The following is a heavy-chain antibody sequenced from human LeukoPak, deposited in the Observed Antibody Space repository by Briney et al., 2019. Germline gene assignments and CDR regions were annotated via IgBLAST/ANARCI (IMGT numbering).Heavy chain of an antibody. V-gene: IGHV4-39*01. CDR3: ARHHEYYDYVWGSYRLGTTFDY. CDR1: GGSISSSSYY. CDR2: IYYSGST. D-gene: IGHD3-16*02. Sequence: PSETLSLTCTVSGGSISSSSYYWGWIRQPPGKGLEWIGSIYYSGSTYYNPSLKSRVTISVDTSKNQFSLKLSSMTAADTAVYYCARHHEYYDYVWGSYRLGTTFDYWGQGTLVTVSS. J-gene: IGHJ4*02.